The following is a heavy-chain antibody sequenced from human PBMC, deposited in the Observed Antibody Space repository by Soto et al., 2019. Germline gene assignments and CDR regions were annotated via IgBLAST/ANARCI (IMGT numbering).Heavy chain of an antibody. Sequence: EASVKVSCKASGYTFTSNWIHWVRRAPGQGLEWMGTINPSGGSTAFAQKFQGRLTLTRDTSTGTVYMELTGLTSQDTAVYYCARDHSISSSGAWWLDPWGQGTLVTVSS. CDR2: INPSGGST. J-gene: IGHJ5*02. V-gene: IGHV1-46*01. CDR1: GYTFTSNW. CDR3: ARDHSISSSGAWWLDP. D-gene: IGHD6-13*01.